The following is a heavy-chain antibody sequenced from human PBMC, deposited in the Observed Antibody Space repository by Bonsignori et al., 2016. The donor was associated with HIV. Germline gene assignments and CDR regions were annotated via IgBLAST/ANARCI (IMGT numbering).Heavy chain of an antibody. J-gene: IGHJ6*03. CDR1: GFTFSSYA. V-gene: IGHV3-30-3*01. D-gene: IGHD4-11*01. CDR2: ISYDGSNK. Sequence: GGSLRLSCAASGFTFSSYAMHWVRQAPGKGLEWVAVISYDGSNKYYADSVKGRFTISRDNSKNTLYLQMNSLRAEDTAVYYCARDRDYSNYNYYYMDVWGKGTTVTVSS. CDR3: ARDRDYSNYNYYYMDV.